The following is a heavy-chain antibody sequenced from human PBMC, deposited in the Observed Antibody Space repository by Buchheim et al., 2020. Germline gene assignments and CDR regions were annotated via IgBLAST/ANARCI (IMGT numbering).Heavy chain of an antibody. CDR1: GFTVSSNY. CDR2: ISSGGST. CDR3: ARDGDSSGYLNAEYFQH. J-gene: IGHJ1*01. Sequence: EVQLVETGGGLIQPGGSLRLSCAASGFTVSSNYMSWVRQAPGKGLEWVSVISSGGSTNYADSVKGRFTIPRDNNKNTPHLQMNSLRAEDTAVYCCARDGDSSGYLNAEYFQHWGQGTL. D-gene: IGHD3-22*01. V-gene: IGHV3-53*02.